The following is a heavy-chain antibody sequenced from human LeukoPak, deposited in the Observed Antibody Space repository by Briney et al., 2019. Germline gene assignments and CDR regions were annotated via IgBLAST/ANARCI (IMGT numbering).Heavy chain of an antibody. Sequence: GGSLRLSCTASGFTFGDYAMSWVRQAPGKGLEWVGFIRSKAYGGTTEYAASVKGRFTISRDDSKSTAYLQMNSLKTEDTAVYYCTGDDYNFDYWGQGALVTVSS. J-gene: IGHJ4*02. D-gene: IGHD4-11*01. CDR1: GFTFGDYA. V-gene: IGHV3-49*04. CDR2: IRSKAYGGTT. CDR3: TGDDYNFDY.